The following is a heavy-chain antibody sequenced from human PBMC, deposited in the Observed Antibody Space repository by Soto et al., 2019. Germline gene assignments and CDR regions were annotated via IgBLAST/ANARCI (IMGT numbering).Heavy chain of an antibody. CDR2: IIPMFGTA. CDR1: GGTFSSYA. CDR3: ARSDSRSPSYYYYYDMDV. Sequence: QVQLVQSGAEVKKPGSSVKVSCKASGGTFSSYAISWVRQAPGQGLEWMGGIIPMFGTANYAQKFQGRVMITADESTSTAYMELSSLRSEDTAVYYCARSDSRSPSYYYYYDMDVWGQGTTVTVSS. J-gene: IGHJ6*02. V-gene: IGHV1-69*12. D-gene: IGHD6-6*01.